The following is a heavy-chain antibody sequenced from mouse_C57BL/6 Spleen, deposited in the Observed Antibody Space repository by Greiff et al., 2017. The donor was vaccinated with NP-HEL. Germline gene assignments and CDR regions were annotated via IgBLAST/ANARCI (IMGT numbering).Heavy chain of an antibody. D-gene: IGHD1-1*01. Sequence: QVQLQQPGAELVKPGASVKLSCKASGYTFTSYWMHWVKQRPGQGLEWIGMIHPNSGSTNYNEKFKSKATLTVDKSSSTAYMQLSSLTSEDSAVYYCARGLTTVVATRGSRFDYWGQGTTLTVSS. CDR3: ARGLTTVVATRGSRFDY. CDR2: IHPNSGST. J-gene: IGHJ2*01. CDR1: GYTFTSYW. V-gene: IGHV1-64*01.